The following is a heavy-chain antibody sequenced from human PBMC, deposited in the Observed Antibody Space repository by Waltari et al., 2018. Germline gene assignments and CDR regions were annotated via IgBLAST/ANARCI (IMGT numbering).Heavy chain of an antibody. CDR2: IFRGGST. Sequence: EVHLLESGGGLVQPGGSLRLSCAASGFTLTSYAMSWVRQAPGKGLEWFSGIFRGGSTHYGDSLKGRFTISRDNSNNTLYLQMNSLRVEDSAVYYCAKSLKSGDGYYYYMDVWGKGTTVTVSS. D-gene: IGHD2-21*01. CDR1: GFTLTSYA. CDR3: AKSLKSGDGYYYYMDV. V-gene: IGHV3-23*03. J-gene: IGHJ6*03.